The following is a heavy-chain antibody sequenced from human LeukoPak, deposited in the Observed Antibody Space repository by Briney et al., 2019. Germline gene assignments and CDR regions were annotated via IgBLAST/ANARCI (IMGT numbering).Heavy chain of an antibody. Sequence: GGSLRLSCAASGFTFTNYPIHWVRQAPGKGLEWVAVISYDGSNKYYADSVKGRFTISRDNSKNTLYLQMNSLRAEDTAVYYCARDRNYYGSGSSDFDYWGQGTLVTVSS. J-gene: IGHJ4*02. D-gene: IGHD3-10*01. CDR1: GFTFTNYP. CDR2: ISYDGSNK. V-gene: IGHV3-30*04. CDR3: ARDRNYYGSGSSDFDY.